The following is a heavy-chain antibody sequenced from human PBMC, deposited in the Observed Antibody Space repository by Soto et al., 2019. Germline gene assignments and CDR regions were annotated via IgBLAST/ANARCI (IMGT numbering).Heavy chain of an antibody. Sequence: XXTLSLTCTVSGGSITSYYWSWIRQPPGKGLEWIGXIYYSXSTNYNPSLKXXVTISVDTSKNHFSLKLSSVTAADTAVYYCARAYGDYVFDYWRQGTLVTVSS. CDR1: GGSITSYY. D-gene: IGHD4-17*01. CDR3: ARAYGDYVFDY. V-gene: IGHV4-59*01. J-gene: IGHJ4*02. CDR2: IYYSXST.